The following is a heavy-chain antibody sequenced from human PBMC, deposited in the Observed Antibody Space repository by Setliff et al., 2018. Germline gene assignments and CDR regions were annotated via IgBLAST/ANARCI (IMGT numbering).Heavy chain of an antibody. V-gene: IGHV4-4*08. CDR3: ARLYSSGWDY. CDR1: RGSISSSY. CDR2: MYTSGTT. D-gene: IGHD6-19*01. Sequence: SETLSLTCTVSRGSISSSYWSWIRLPPGKGLEWIGYMYTSGTTEYNPSLNSRVTMSLDTSKNQFSLKLSSVTAADTAVYYCARLYSSGWDYWGQGTLVTVSS. J-gene: IGHJ4*02.